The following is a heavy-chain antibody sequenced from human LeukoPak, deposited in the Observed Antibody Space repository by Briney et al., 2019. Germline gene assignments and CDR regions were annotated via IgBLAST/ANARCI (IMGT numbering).Heavy chain of an antibody. V-gene: IGHV4-59*08. CDR3: ARVDCVADNCYND. Sequence: SETLSLSCIVSGDSISSDYWSWIRQPPGKGLEWIGYINYSGSTTYNPSLKSRVTISVDTSKNHVSMKLWYVTAADTAVYYCARVDCVADNCYNDWGLGTLVTVSS. CDR2: INYSGST. J-gene: IGHJ4*02. CDR1: GDSISSDY. D-gene: IGHD2-21*01.